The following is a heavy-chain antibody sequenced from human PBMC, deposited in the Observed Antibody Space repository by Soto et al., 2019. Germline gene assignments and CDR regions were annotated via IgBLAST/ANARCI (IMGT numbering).Heavy chain of an antibody. CDR3: ARLAYYDFWSGYYWFDY. CDR1: GGSISSSNW. D-gene: IGHD3-3*01. V-gene: IGHV4-4*02. J-gene: IGHJ5*01. Sequence: SETLSLTCAVSGGSISSSNWWSWVRQPPGKGLEWIGEIYHSGSTNYNPSLKSRVTISVDKSKNQFSLKLSSVTAADTAVYYCARLAYYDFWSGYYWFDYRGQGTLVTVSS. CDR2: IYHSGST.